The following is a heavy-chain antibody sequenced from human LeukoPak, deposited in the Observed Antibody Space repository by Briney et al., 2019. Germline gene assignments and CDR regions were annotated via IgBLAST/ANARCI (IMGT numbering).Heavy chain of an antibody. CDR2: IWHDGSNQ. CDR3: ARDGGNAYDCDY. V-gene: IGHV3-33*01. CDR1: GFTFNRYG. J-gene: IGHJ4*02. Sequence: GGSLRLSCAASGFTFNRYGMDWVRQAPGKGLEWVAVIWHDGSNQYYADSVKGRFTISRDNSKNTLYLQMNSLRAEDTAVYYCARDGGNAYDCDYWGQGTLVTVSS. D-gene: IGHD4-23*01.